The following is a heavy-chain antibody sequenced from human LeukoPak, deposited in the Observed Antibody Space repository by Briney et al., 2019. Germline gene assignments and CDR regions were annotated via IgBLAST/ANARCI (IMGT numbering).Heavy chain of an antibody. Sequence: GGSLRLSCAASGFTFSSYWMSWVRQAPGKGLEWEANIKQDGSEKYYVDSVKGRFTISRDNAKNSLYLQMNSLRAEDTAVYYCARYPRARQDIVVVPAAMPFDYWGQGTLVTVSS. V-gene: IGHV3-7*03. CDR1: GFTFSSYW. CDR2: IKQDGSEK. J-gene: IGHJ4*02. D-gene: IGHD2-2*01. CDR3: ARYPRARQDIVVVPAAMPFDY.